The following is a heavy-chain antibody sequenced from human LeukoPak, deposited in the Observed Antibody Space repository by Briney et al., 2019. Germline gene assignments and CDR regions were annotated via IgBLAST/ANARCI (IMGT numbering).Heavy chain of an antibody. J-gene: IGHJ4*02. CDR3: ANEHGG. CDR2: ISPGSGAT. V-gene: IGHV1-2*02. D-gene: IGHD3-16*01. Sequence: GASVKVSCKASGYTFTGSYMHWVRQAPGQGFEWIGWISPGSGATKYAQNFQGRVTLTTDTSITTAYMELSSLTSDDTASYYCANEHGGWGQGTPVTVSS. CDR1: GYTFTGSY.